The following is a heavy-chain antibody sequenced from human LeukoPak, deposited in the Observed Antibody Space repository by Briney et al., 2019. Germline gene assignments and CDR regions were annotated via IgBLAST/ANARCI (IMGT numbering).Heavy chain of an antibody. CDR1: GFTFSNYA. V-gene: IGHV3-30-3*01. Sequence: GGSLRLPCAASGFTFSNYAMHWVRQAPGKGLEWVAVISYDGTNKYYADSVKGRFTISRDNAKNTLYLQMNSLRAEDTAVYYCARVIYSGWEGELSDWGQGTLVTVSS. D-gene: IGHD6-19*01. CDR2: ISYDGTNK. J-gene: IGHJ4*02. CDR3: ARVIYSGWEGELSD.